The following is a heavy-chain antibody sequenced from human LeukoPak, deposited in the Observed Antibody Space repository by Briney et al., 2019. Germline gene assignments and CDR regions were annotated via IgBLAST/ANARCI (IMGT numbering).Heavy chain of an antibody. D-gene: IGHD2-2*03. CDR1: GFTFSSYW. V-gene: IGHV3-7*03. J-gene: IGHJ4*02. CDR2: IKQDGSEK. CDR3: ARTDGYCSSTSCYAYRGYFDY. Sequence: GGSLRLSCEAPGFTFSSYWMTWVRQAPGKGLEWVANIKQDGSEKYYVDSVKGRFTISRDNAKSSLYLQMNSLRAEDTAVYYCARTDGYCSSTSCYAYRGYFDYWGQGTLVTVSS.